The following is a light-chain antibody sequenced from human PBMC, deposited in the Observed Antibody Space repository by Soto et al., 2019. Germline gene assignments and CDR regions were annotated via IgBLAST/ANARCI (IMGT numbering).Light chain of an antibody. Sequence: ALTHPASVSWSPGQSITISCTGSSSDVGGRDYVSWYQQHPGKAPKVIIYEVTRWPSGVSGRFSGSKSGNTASLTISGLQPEDEADYYCSSFTNRNTWVFGGGTKVTVL. V-gene: IGLV2-14*01. CDR2: EVT. CDR1: SSDVGGRDY. J-gene: IGLJ3*02. CDR3: SSFTNRNTWV.